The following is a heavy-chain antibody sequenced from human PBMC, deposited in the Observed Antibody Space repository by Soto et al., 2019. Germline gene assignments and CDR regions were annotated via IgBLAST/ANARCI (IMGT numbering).Heavy chain of an antibody. Sequence: GSLRLSCAASGFTFSSYAMSWVRQAPGKGLEWVSAISGSGGSTYYADSVKGRFTISRDNSKNTLYLQMNSLRAEDTAVYYCAKRYCTNGVCYNAAWFDPWGQGTLVTVSS. J-gene: IGHJ5*02. D-gene: IGHD2-8*01. CDR2: ISGSGGST. V-gene: IGHV3-23*01. CDR3: AKRYCTNGVCYNAAWFDP. CDR1: GFTFSSYA.